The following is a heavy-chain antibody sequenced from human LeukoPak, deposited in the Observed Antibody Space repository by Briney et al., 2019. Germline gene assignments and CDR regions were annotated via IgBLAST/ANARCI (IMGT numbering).Heavy chain of an antibody. D-gene: IGHD6-13*01. CDR2: IYYSGNT. CDR3: ARLSAAAGKTFDY. Sequence: PSETLSLTCTVSGGSISSYYWSWIRQPPGKGLEWIGYIYYSGNTNYNPSLKSRVTISVDTSKNQFSLKLSSVTAADTAVYYCARLSAAAGKTFDYWGQGTLVTVSS. V-gene: IGHV4-59*08. CDR1: GGSISSYY. J-gene: IGHJ4*02.